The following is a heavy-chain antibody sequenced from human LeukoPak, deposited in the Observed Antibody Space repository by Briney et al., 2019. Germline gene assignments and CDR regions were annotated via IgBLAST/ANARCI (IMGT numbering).Heavy chain of an antibody. CDR2: ISSSSSYI. D-gene: IGHD3-9*01. Sequence: GGSLRLSCAASGFTFSSYSMNWVRQAPGKGLEWVSSISSSSSYIYYADSVKGRFTTSRDNAKNSLSLQLSSLRAEDTAVYYCARGHYDILTASYKWTPDYWGQGILVTVSS. CDR3: ARGHYDILTASYKWTPDY. J-gene: IGHJ4*02. CDR1: GFTFSSYS. V-gene: IGHV3-21*06.